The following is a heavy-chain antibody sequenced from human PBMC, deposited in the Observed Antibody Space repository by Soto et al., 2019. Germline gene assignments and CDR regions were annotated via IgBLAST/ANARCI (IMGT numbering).Heavy chain of an antibody. CDR2: IYYSGST. D-gene: IGHD3-16*01. CDR3: ARLITPDWFDP. V-gene: IGHV4-31*03. CDR1: GGSISSGGYY. J-gene: IGHJ5*02. Sequence: SETLSLTCTVSGGSISSGGYYWSWIRQHPGKGLEWIGYIYYSGSTYYNPSLKSRVTISVDTSKNQFSLKLSSVTAADTAVYYCARLITPDWFDPWGQGTLVTVSS.